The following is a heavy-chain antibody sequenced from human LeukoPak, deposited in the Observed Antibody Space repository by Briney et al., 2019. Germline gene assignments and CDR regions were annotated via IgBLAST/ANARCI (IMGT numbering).Heavy chain of an antibody. CDR2: IIPIFGTA. D-gene: IGHD3-10*01. Sequence: SVKVSCRASGGTFSSYAISWVRQAPGQGLEWMGGIIPIFGTADYAQKFQGRVTITADKSTSTAYMELSSLRSDHPPVYHCALYSYGSGSPPRHYYYYYGMDVWGKGTTVTVSS. CDR1: GGTFSSYA. J-gene: IGHJ6*04. V-gene: IGHV1-69*06. CDR3: ALYSYGSGSPPRHYYYYYGMDV.